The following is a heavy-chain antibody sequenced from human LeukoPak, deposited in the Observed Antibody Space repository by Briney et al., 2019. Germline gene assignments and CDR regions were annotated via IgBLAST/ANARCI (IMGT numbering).Heavy chain of an antibody. V-gene: IGHV4-59*01. CDR3: ARDSGIAAAIDY. D-gene: IGHD6-13*01. Sequence: SETLSLTCTVSGGSISSYYWSWIRQPPGQGLEWIGYIYYSGSTNYNPSLKSRVTISVDTSKNQFSLKLSSVTAADTAVYYCARDSGIAAAIDYWGQGTLVTVSS. J-gene: IGHJ4*02. CDR1: GGSISSYY. CDR2: IYYSGST.